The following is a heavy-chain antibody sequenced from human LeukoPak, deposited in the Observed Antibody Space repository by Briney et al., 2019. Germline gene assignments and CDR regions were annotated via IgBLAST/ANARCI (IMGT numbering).Heavy chain of an antibody. V-gene: IGHV1-18*01. CDR2: ISAYNGNT. J-gene: IGHJ5*02. D-gene: IGHD2-2*01. Sequence: ASVKVSCKTSGYTFTIYGISWVRQAPGQGLEWMGWISAYNGNTNYAQKLQGRVTMTTDTSTSTAYMELRSLRSDDTAVYYCARGRCSSTSCYRPNWFDPWGQGTLVTVSS. CDR3: ARGRCSSTSCYRPNWFDP. CDR1: GYTFTIYG.